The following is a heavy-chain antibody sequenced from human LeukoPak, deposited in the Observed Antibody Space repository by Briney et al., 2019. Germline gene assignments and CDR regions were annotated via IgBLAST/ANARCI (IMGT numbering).Heavy chain of an antibody. D-gene: IGHD2-21*01. J-gene: IGHJ4*02. CDR1: GDSLSSSYYY. CDR2: IHSSGST. V-gene: IGHV4-39*01. CDR3: ARHGRAYCGGDCYGGVDY. Sequence: SETLSLTCTVSGDSLSSSYYYWGWIRQPPGKGLEWIGSIHSSGSTDYNPSLKSRVTIPVDTSKNQFSLKLTSVTAADAAVYYRARHGRAYCGGDCYGGVDYWGRGALVTVSP.